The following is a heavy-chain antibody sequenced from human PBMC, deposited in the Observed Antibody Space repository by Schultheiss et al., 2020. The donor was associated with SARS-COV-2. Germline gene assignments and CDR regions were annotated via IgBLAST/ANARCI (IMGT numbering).Heavy chain of an antibody. CDR1: GFTFSSYA. CDR2: ISYDGSNK. Sequence: GGSLRLSCAASGFTFSSYAMHWVRQAPGKGLEWVAVISYDGSNKYYADSVKGRFTISRDNSKNTLYLQMNSLTVDDTAVYFCVRQGRAWYSDTWGQGTLVTVSS. D-gene: IGHD6-19*01. J-gene: IGHJ5*02. CDR3: VRQGRAWYSDT. V-gene: IGHV3-30-3*01.